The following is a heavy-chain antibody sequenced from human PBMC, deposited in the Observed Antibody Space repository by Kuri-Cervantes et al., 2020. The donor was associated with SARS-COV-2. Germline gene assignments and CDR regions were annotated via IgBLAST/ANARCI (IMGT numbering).Heavy chain of an antibody. D-gene: IGHD3-3*01. CDR3: AGGLHGGVIIFY. Sequence: SETLSLTCTVSGGSISSYYWSWSRQPPGKGLEWIGYIYYSGSTNYNPSLKSRVTISVDTSKNQFSLKLSSVTAAGTAVYYCAGGLHGGVIIFYWGQGTLVTVSS. CDR2: IYYSGST. J-gene: IGHJ4*02. V-gene: IGHV4-59*12. CDR1: GGSISSYY.